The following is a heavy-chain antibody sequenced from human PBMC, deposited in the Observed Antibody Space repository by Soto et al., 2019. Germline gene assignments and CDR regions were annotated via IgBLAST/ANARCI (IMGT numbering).Heavy chain of an antibody. CDR2: ISYDGSKK. D-gene: IGHD4-4*01. Sequence: GGSLRLSCAASGFTFSSYAMHWVRQAPGKGLEWVAVISYDGSKKYYADSVKGRFTISRDNSKNTLCLQMNSLRAEDTAVYYCARGSNHFDYWGQGTLVTVSS. J-gene: IGHJ4*02. CDR3: ARGSNHFDY. V-gene: IGHV3-30-3*01. CDR1: GFTFSSYA.